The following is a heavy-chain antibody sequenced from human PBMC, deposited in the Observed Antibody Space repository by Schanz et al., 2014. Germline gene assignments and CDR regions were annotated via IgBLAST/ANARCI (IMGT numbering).Heavy chain of an antibody. V-gene: IGHV3-53*01. J-gene: IGHJ4*02. CDR1: GFSVSTNY. CDR3: ARSEMDRGVIWGY. Sequence: EVQLVESGGGLIQPGGSLRLSCAVSGFSVSTNYMSWVRQAPGKGLEWVSAISGSGDNTFYADSVRGRFTISRDNSRNTLYLQMNSLRAEDTAVYYCARSEMDRGVIWGYWGQGTLVTVSS. CDR2: ISGSGDNT. D-gene: IGHD3-10*01.